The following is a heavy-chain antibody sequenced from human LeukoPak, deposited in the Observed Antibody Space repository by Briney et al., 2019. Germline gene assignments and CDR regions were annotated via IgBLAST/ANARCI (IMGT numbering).Heavy chain of an antibody. CDR1: GFTFTNYW. CDR2: INQNGVEM. CDR3: ARDFGSAAAIYEY. J-gene: IGHJ4*02. Sequence: GGSLRLSCATSGFTFTNYWMTWVRQAPGKGLEWVANINQNGVEMYYVESVKGRFTISRDSGRNSLFLQMNSLRAEDMAVYYCARDFGSAAAIYEYWGQGTLVTVSS. V-gene: IGHV3-7*01. D-gene: IGHD6-13*01.